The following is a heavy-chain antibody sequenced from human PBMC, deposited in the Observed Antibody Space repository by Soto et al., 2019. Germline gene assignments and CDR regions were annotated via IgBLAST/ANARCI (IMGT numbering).Heavy chain of an antibody. V-gene: IGHV3-23*01. J-gene: IGHJ4*02. CDR2: FRTSGDGGTT. CDR1: GFTFSSYS. CDR3: ARDPDSSGYHVFDY. Sequence: PGGSLRLSCAASGFTFSSYSMSWVRQAPGKGLEWVSGFRTSGDGGTTYYADSVKGRFTISRDNSKNTLYLQMNSLRVEDTAVYLCARDPDSSGYHVFDYWGQGTLVTVSS. D-gene: IGHD3-22*01.